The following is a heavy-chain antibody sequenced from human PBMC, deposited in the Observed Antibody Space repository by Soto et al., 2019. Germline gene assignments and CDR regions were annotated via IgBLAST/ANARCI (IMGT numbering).Heavy chain of an antibody. D-gene: IGHD3-9*01. Sequence: GGSLRLSCAASGFTFSGYWMTWVRQAPGKGLEWVADIKKDGTEKYYVDSVKGRFTISRDNDKKSVYLQMNGLTVEDTAVYRCARGPSYSDYSNDWFFDAWGQGALVTVSS. V-gene: IGHV3-7*03. CDR3: ARGPSYSDYSNDWFFDA. CDR1: GFTFSGYW. CDR2: IKKDGTEK. J-gene: IGHJ4*02.